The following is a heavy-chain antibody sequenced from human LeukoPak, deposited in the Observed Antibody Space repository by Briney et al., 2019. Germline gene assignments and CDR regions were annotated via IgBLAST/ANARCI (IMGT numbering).Heavy chain of an antibody. CDR1: GGTFSSYA. Sequence: GSSVKVSCKASGGTFSSYAISWVRQPPGQGLEWMGRIIPIFGIANYAPKFQGRVTITADKSTSTAYMERSCLRSEDRAVYYCARAYCGGDCYAPFDYWGQGTLVTVSS. CDR3: ARAYCGGDCYAPFDY. CDR2: IIPIFGIA. V-gene: IGHV1-69*04. J-gene: IGHJ4*02. D-gene: IGHD2-21*02.